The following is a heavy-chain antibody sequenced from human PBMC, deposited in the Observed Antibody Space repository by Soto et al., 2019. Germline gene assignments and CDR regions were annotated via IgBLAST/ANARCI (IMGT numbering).Heavy chain of an antibody. J-gene: IGHJ4*02. CDR1: GFTFSSYS. Sequence: EVQLVESGGGLVKPGGSLRLSCAASGFTFSSYSMNWVRQAPGKGLEWVSSISSSSSYIYYAASVKGRFTIYRDHAKNSLYLQMNSVRAEDTAVYSCESDDILTGIDYRGQGTLVTVSS. V-gene: IGHV3-21*01. CDR2: ISSSSSYI. CDR3: ESDDILTGIDY. D-gene: IGHD3-9*01.